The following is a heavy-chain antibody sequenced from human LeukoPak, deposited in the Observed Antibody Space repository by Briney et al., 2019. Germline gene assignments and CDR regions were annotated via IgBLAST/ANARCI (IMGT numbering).Heavy chain of an antibody. D-gene: IGHD3-22*01. CDR2: IRYDGSNK. CDR1: GFTFSSYG. CDR3: AKDRLLRTMIVVANDAFDI. Sequence: GGSLRLSCGASGFTFSSYGMHWVRQAPGKGLEWVAFIRYDGSNKKYADSVKGRFTISRDNSKNSLYLQMNSLRAEDMALYYCAKDRLLRTMIVVANDAFDIWGQGTMVTVSS. J-gene: IGHJ3*02. V-gene: IGHV3-30*02.